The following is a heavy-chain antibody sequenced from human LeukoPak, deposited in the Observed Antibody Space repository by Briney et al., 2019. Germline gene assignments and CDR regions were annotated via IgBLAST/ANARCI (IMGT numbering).Heavy chain of an antibody. V-gene: IGHV1-46*01. CDR1: GYTFTSYY. Sequence: ASVKVSCKASGYTFTSYYMHWVRQAPGQGLEWMGIINPSGGSTIYAQKFQGRVTMTRDTSTSTVYMELSSLRSEDTAVYYCARAGALYCSGGSCYDYWGQGTLVTVSS. J-gene: IGHJ4*02. CDR3: ARAGALYCSGGSCYDY. D-gene: IGHD2-15*01. CDR2: INPSGGST.